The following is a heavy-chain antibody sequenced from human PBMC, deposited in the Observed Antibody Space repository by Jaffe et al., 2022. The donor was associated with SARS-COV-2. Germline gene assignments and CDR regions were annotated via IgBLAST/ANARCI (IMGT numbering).Heavy chain of an antibody. CDR2: IDTSGTSR. D-gene: IGHD5-12*01. V-gene: IGHV3-11*01. Sequence: QGPLVESGGGLVNPGGSLRLSCAASGFTFSHYYMIWIRQAPGKGLEWVSNIDTSGTSRYYADSVKGRFTVSRDNAKGSLFLQMDSLRDEDTAVYYCARDNGYSGYGGGADYWGQGTLVTVSS. CDR3: ARDNGYSGYGGGADY. CDR1: GFTFSHYY. J-gene: IGHJ4*02.